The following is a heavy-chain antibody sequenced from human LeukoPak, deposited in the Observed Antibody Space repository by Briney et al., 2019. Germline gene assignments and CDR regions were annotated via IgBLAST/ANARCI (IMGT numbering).Heavy chain of an antibody. J-gene: IGHJ6*02. V-gene: IGHV4-39*02. CDR2: VYYSGNT. D-gene: IGHD4-23*01. CDR1: GGSISSISSNNYH. Sequence: PSETLSLTCIVSGGSISSISSNNYHWGWIRQPPGKGLEWIGSVYYSGNTYYNPSLKSRVTISVDTSKNQFSLKLSSVTAADTALYYCAREMGVVTAHGIDVWGQGTTVTVSS. CDR3: AREMGVVTAHGIDV.